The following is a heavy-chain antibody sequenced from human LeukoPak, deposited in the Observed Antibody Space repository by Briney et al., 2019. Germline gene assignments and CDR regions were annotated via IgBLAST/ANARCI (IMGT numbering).Heavy chain of an antibody. J-gene: IGHJ6*02. D-gene: IGHD3-10*01. CDR3: ARDRGYYYGSGRSMDV. V-gene: IGHV1-2*02. Sequence: GASVKVSCKASVYTFTGYYMHWVRQAPGQGLEWMGWINPNSGGTNYAQKFQGRVTMTRDTSISTAYMELSRLRSDDTAVYYCARDRGYYYGSGRSMDVWGQGTTVTVSS. CDR2: INPNSGGT. CDR1: VYTFTGYY.